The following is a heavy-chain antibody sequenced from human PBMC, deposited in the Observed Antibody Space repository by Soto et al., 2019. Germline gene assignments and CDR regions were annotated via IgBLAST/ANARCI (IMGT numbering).Heavy chain of an antibody. CDR3: ARQQSSGLWSFDC. CDR2: IYHSGST. CDR1: GGSISSSAYW. V-gene: IGHV4-39*01. J-gene: IGHJ4*02. Sequence: QLQLQESVPGLVKPSETLSLTCTVSGGSISSSAYWWTWTRQPPGKGLEWIGSIYHSGSTYYNPSLKSRVIMSVDTSKNQFFLNLSSVTATDAAVYYCARQQSSGLWSFDCWGQGTLVTVSS. D-gene: IGHD3-10*01.